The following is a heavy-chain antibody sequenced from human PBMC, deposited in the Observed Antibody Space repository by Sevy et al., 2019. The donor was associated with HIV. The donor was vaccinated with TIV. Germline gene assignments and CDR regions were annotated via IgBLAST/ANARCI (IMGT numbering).Heavy chain of an antibody. D-gene: IGHD2-21*02. Sequence: GGSLRLSCAASGFTFRRYDMHWVRQAPGRGLEWVAVVASHGNYKSFADFVRGRFTISRDNARNSLDLQMTSLRTEDTAVYYCARLQSCGGDCYYFDSWGQGALVTVSS. CDR3: ARLQSCGGDCYYFDS. J-gene: IGHJ4*02. CDR1: GFTFRRYD. CDR2: VASHGNYK. V-gene: IGHV3-30-3*01.